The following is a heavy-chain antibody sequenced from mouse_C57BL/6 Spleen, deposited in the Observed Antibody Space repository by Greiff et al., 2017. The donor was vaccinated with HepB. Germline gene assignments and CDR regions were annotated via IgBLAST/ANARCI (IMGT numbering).Heavy chain of an antibody. V-gene: IGHV2-5*01. CDR2: IWRGGST. CDR3: ATHYYGSSAWFAY. J-gene: IGHJ3*01. Sequence: VQLVESGPGLVQPSQSLSITCTVSGFSLTSYGVHWVRQSPGKGLEWLGVIWRGGSTDYNAAFMSRLSITKDNSKSQVFFKMNSLQADDTAIYYCATHYYGSSAWFAYWGQGTLVTVSA. D-gene: IGHD1-1*01. CDR1: GFSLTSYG.